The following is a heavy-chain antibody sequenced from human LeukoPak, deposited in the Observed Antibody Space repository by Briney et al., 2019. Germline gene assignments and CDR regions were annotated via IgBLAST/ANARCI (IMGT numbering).Heavy chain of an antibody. D-gene: IGHD3-22*01. V-gene: IGHV3-9*01. CDR2: ISWNSGSI. CDR1: GFTFDDYA. J-gene: IGHJ4*02. CDR3: AKGYYYDSSGFTDY. Sequence: GGSLRLSCAASGFTFDDYAMHWVRQAPGKGLEWVSGISWNSGSIGCADSVKGRFTISRDNAKNSLYLQMNSLRAEDTALYYCAKGYYYDSSGFTDYWGQGTLVTVSS.